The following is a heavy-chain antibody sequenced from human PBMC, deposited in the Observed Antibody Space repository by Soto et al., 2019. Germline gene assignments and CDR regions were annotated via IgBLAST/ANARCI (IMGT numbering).Heavy chain of an antibody. D-gene: IGHD6-6*01. CDR3: EKVGSSTSGFDY. CDR1: GFTFSTYA. J-gene: IGHJ4*02. V-gene: IGHV3-23*01. Sequence: GGSLRLSCAASGFTFSTYAMSWVRQAPGKGLEWVSAISGSGGSTYYADSVKGRFTISRDNSKNTLYLQMNSLRAEDTAVYYCEKVGSSTSGFDYWGQGTLVTVSS. CDR2: ISGSGGST.